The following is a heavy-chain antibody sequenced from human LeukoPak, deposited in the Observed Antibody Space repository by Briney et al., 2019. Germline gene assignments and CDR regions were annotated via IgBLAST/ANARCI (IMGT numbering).Heavy chain of an antibody. CDR2: IYYSGST. CDR3: ASFYCSGGSCYQYYYYYYMDV. V-gene: IGHV4-39*01. Sequence: SETLSLTCTVSGGSISSYYWGWIRQPPGKGLEWIGSIYYSGSTYINPSLRSRVTISVDTSKNQFSLKLSSVTAADTAIYYCASFYCSGGSCYQYYYYYYMDVWGKGTTVTISS. CDR1: GGSISSYY. J-gene: IGHJ6*03. D-gene: IGHD2-15*01.